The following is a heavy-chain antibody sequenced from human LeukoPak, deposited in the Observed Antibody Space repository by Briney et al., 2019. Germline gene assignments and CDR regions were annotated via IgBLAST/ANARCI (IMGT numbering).Heavy chain of an antibody. CDR2: ISSSTSHT. V-gene: IGHV3-48*03. CDR3: ARDVSSSTRAFDI. J-gene: IGHJ3*02. Sequence: PGGSLRLSCAASGFTLSTYEMTWVRQAPGKGLEWVSFISSSTSHTFYADSVKGRFTIFRDTAKNSLYLQMNNLRGGDTAVYYCARDVSSSTRAFDIWGQGTMVAVS. D-gene: IGHD2-8*01. CDR1: GFTLSTYE.